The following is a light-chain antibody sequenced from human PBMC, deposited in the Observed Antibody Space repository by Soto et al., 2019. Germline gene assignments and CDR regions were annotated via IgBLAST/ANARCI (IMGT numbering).Light chain of an antibody. CDR3: QQFYSSPTS. CDR1: QRFSDY. V-gene: IGKV1-39*01. CDR2: TVS. J-gene: IGKJ4*01. Sequence: DIQMTQSPSSLSASVGDSVTITCRSSQRFSDYLNWYQQRPGEAPKLLIHTVSTLQSGVPSRFSGSGSGTEFTLTISSLQPEDVAIYYCQQFYSSPTSFGGGTKVEI.